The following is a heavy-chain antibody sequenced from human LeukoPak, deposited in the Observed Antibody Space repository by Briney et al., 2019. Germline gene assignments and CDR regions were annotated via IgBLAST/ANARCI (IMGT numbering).Heavy chain of an antibody. D-gene: IGHD4-23*01. J-gene: IGHJ2*01. CDR2: ISGSGGNT. Sequence: GGSLRLSCAASESTFSSSAMSWVRQAPGKGLEWVTGISGSGGNTYYADSVKGRFTISRDSSKNTLLLQMNSLRVDDTAVYYCARPGGTSPNDYWYFDLWGPGTLVTVSS. V-gene: IGHV3-23*01. CDR3: ARPGGTSPNDYWYFDL. CDR1: ESTFSSSA.